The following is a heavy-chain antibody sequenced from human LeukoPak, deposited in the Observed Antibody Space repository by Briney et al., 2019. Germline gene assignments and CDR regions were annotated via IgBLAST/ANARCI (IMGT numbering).Heavy chain of an antibody. CDR1: GGSINGYY. CDR3: ARDEGSSWYGVFDY. D-gene: IGHD6-13*01. Sequence: SETLSLTCTVSGGSINGYYWTWIRLPPGKELEWIGYMYYSGSTNYNPSLKSRVTISVDTSKNQFSLKLSSVTAADTAVYYCARDEGSSWYGVFDYWGQGTLVTVSS. CDR2: MYYSGST. J-gene: IGHJ4*02. V-gene: IGHV4-59*01.